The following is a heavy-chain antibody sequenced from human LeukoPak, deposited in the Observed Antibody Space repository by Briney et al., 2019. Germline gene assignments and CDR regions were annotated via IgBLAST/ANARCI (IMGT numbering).Heavy chain of an antibody. CDR3: AREGSSSWYYYGMDV. CDR1: GFTFSDYY. CDR2: ISSSSSYT. Sequence: PGGSLRLSCAASGFTFSDYYMSWIRQAPGKGLEWVSYISSSSSYTNYADSVKGRFTISRDNAKNSLYLQMNSLRAEDTAVYYCAREGSSSWYYYGMDVWGQGTTVTVSS. D-gene: IGHD6-13*01. J-gene: IGHJ6*02. V-gene: IGHV3-11*06.